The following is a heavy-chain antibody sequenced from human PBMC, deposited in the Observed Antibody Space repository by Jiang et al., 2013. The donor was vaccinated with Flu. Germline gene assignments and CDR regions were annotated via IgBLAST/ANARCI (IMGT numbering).Heavy chain of an antibody. D-gene: IGHD6-19*01. CDR3: AAYPAGVAGSTPQGGYYFDY. V-gene: IGHV1-58*02. CDR1: GFTFTSSA. CDR2: IVVGSGNT. Sequence: EVKKPGTSVKVSCKASGFTFTSSAMQWVRQARGQRLEWIGWIVVGSGNTNYAQKFQERVTITRDMSTSTAYMELSSLRSEDTAVYYCAAYPAGVAGSTPQGGYYFDYWGQGTLVTVSS. J-gene: IGHJ4*02.